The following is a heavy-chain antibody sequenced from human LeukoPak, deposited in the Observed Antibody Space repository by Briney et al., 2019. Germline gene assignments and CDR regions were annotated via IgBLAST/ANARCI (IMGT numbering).Heavy chain of an antibody. J-gene: IGHJ4*02. V-gene: IGHV3-23*01. D-gene: IGHD3-22*01. CDR1: GFTFSSYA. CDR3: AKVVTRIPLYYYDSSGCLDY. Sequence: GGSLRLSCAASGFTFSSYAMSWVRQAPGKGLEWVSAISGSGGSTYYADSVKGRFTISRDNSKNTLYLQMNSLRAEDTAVYYCAKVVTRIPLYYYDSSGCLDYWGQGTLVTVSP. CDR2: ISGSGGST.